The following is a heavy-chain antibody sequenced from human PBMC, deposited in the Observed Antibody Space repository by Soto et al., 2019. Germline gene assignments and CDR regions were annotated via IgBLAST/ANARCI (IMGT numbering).Heavy chain of an antibody. CDR3: ARVEEIAAAGTYYYYGMDV. CDR2: IIPIFGTA. V-gene: IGHV1-69*01. J-gene: IGHJ6*02. CDR1: GGTFSSYA. D-gene: IGHD6-13*01. Sequence: VQLVQSGAEVKKPGSSVKVSCKASGGTFSSYAISWVRQAPGQGLEWMGGIIPIFGTANYAQKFQGRVTITADESTSTAYMELSSLRSEDTAVYYCARVEEIAAAGTYYYYGMDVWGQGTTVTVSS.